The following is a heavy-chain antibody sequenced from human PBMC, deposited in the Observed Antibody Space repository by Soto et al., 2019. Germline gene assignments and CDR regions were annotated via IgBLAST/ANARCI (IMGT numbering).Heavy chain of an antibody. J-gene: IGHJ4*02. V-gene: IGHV3-7*01. D-gene: IGHD6-19*01. CDR2: MKRDGSEK. CDR1: GFTFSSYW. Sequence: EVQLVESGGGLVQPGGSLRLSCAASGFTFSSYWMTWARQAPGKGLEWVASMKRDGSEKRYVDSVEGRFTISRDNAKNSLFLQMNSLSPDDTAVYYCGREAGRRFDYWGQGSLVTVSS. CDR3: GREAGRRFDY.